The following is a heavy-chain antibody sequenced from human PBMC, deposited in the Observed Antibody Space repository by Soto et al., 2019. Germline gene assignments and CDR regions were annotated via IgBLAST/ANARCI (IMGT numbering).Heavy chain of an antibody. V-gene: IGHV4-61*01. CDR1: GGSVNISTDY. CDR3: TRGGDAYKNGH. D-gene: IGHD2-21*01. J-gene: IGHJ4*02. CDR2: IHYSGST. Sequence: QVQLQESGPGLVKPSETLSLTCTVPGGSVNISTDYWSWIRQPPGKGLEWIGFIHYSGSTNYNPSLNSRVTMPVDTSKNQFSLKLTSVNAADTAVYYCTRGGDAYKNGHWGQGTLVTVSS.